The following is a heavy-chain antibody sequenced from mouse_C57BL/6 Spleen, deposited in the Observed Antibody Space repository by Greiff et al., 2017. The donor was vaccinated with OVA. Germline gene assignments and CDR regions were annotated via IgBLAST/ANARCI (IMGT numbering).Heavy chain of an antibody. CDR2: ISSGGSYT. CDR1: GFTFSSYG. V-gene: IGHV5-6*01. Sequence: EVQLMESGGDLVKPGGSLKLSCAASGFTFSSYGMSWVRQTPDKRLEWVATISSGGSYTYYPDSVKGRFTISRDNAKNTLYLQMSSLKSEDTAMYYCARHRDYDRGYAMDYWGQGTSVTVSS. D-gene: IGHD2-4*01. J-gene: IGHJ4*01. CDR3: ARHRDYDRGYAMDY.